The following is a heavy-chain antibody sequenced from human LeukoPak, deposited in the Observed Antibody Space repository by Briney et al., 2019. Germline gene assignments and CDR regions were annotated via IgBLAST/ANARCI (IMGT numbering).Heavy chain of an antibody. CDR1: GFSFSNYW. CDR3: AKELVYGDYPN. CDR2: IKQDGSEK. V-gene: IGHV3-7*05. D-gene: IGHD4-17*01. Sequence: GGSLRLSCAASGFSFSNYWMSWVRQAPGRGLEWVAYIKQDGSEKYYVDSVKGRFTISRDNAKNSLYLEMNSLRAEDTAVYYCAKELVYGDYPNWGQGTLVTVSS. J-gene: IGHJ4*02.